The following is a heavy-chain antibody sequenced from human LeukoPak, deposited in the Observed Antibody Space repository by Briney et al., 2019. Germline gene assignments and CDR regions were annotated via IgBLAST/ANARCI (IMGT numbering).Heavy chain of an antibody. J-gene: IGHJ3*02. CDR3: ARDQGLYIEWELLNAFDI. D-gene: IGHD1-26*01. Sequence: GASVKVSCKASGGTFSSYAISWVRQAPGQGLEWMGGIIPIFGTANYAQKFQGRVTITADESTSTAYMELSSLRSEDTAVYYCARDQGLYIEWELLNAFDIWGQGTMVTVSS. V-gene: IGHV1-69*01. CDR1: GGTFSSYA. CDR2: IIPIFGTA.